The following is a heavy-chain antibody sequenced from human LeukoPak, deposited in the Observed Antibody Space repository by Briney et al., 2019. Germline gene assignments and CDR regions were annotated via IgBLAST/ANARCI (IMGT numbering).Heavy chain of an antibody. Sequence: ASVKVSCKASGYTFTSYDINWVRQATGQGLEWMGWMNPNSGNTGYAQKFQGRVTMTRNTSISTAYMELSSLRSEDTAVYYCARVGYLWFGELLSFDYWGQGTLVTVSS. CDR2: MNPNSGNT. CDR3: ARVGYLWFGELLSFDY. V-gene: IGHV1-8*01. J-gene: IGHJ4*02. D-gene: IGHD3-10*01. CDR1: GYTFTSYD.